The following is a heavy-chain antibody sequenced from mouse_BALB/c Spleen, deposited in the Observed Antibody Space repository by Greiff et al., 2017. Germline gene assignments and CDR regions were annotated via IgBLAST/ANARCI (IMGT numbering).Heavy chain of an antibody. CDR3: ARVNLAWFAY. D-gene: IGHD4-1*02. V-gene: IGHV5-9-4*01. CDR2: ISSGGSYT. CDR1: GFTFSSYA. J-gene: IGHJ3*01. Sequence: EVMLVESGGGLVKPGGSLKLSCAASGFTFSSYAMSWVRQSPEKRLEWVAEISSGGSYTYYPDTVTGRFTISRDNAKNTLYLEMSSLRSEDTAMYYCARVNLAWFAYWGQGTLVTVSA.